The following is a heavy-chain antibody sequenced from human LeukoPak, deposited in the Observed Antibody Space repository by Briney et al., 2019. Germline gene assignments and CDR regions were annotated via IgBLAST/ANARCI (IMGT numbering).Heavy chain of an antibody. CDR1: GFTVSSNY. Sequence: GGSLRLSCAASGFTVSSNYMSWVRQAPGKGLEWVSVIYSGGSTYYADSVKGRFTISRDNSKNTLYLQMNSLRAEDTAVYYCARDRGVFSGSYPLYSFDYWGQGTLVTVSS. CDR3: ARDRGVFSGSYPLYSFDY. CDR2: IYSGGST. V-gene: IGHV3-53*01. J-gene: IGHJ4*02. D-gene: IGHD1-26*01.